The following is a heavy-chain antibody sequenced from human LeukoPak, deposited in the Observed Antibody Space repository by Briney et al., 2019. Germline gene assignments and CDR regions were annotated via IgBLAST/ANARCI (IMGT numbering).Heavy chain of an antibody. CDR3: AGGRLYCSSTSCYTGAYYYYYYMDV. CDR2: IYTSGST. Sequence: PSETLSLTCTVSGYSISSGYYWGWIRQPAGKGLEWIGRIYTSGSTNYNPSLKSRVTMSVDTSKNQFSLKLSSVTAADTAVYYCAGGRLYCSSTSCYTGAYYYYYYMDVWGKGTTVTVSS. J-gene: IGHJ6*03. D-gene: IGHD2-2*02. V-gene: IGHV4-4*07. CDR1: GYSISSGYY.